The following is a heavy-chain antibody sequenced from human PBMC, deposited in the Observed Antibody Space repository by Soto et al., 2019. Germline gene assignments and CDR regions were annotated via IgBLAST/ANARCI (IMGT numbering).Heavy chain of an antibody. Sequence: EVQLVESGGGLVKPGGSLRLSCAASGFTFSNAWMSWVRQAPGKGLEWVGRIKSKTDGGTTDYAAPVKGRFTISRDDSKNTLYLQMNSLKPEDTAVYYCTTDESSYDYVWGSYRYKGGYFDYWGQGTLVTVSS. CDR1: GFTFSNAW. D-gene: IGHD3-16*02. J-gene: IGHJ4*02. V-gene: IGHV3-15*01. CDR3: TTDESSYDYVWGSYRYKGGYFDY. CDR2: IKSKTDGGTT.